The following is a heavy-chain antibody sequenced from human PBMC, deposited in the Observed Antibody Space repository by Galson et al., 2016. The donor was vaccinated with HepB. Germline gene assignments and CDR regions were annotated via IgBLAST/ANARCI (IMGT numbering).Heavy chain of an antibody. CDR2: ISTSANSM. Sequence: SLRLSCAASGFTFSDYHMNWIRQAPGKGLEWISYISTSANSMLYADSVRGRFTISRDNAKNSLYLQMNSLRAEDTAVYYCALYYYDSSGFVEYFQHWGQGTRVTVSS. V-gene: IGHV3-11*01. J-gene: IGHJ1*01. CDR3: ALYYYDSSGFVEYFQH. D-gene: IGHD3-22*01. CDR1: GFTFSDYH.